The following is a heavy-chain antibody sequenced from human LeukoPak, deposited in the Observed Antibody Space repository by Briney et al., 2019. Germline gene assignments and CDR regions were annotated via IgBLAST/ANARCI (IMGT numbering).Heavy chain of an antibody. V-gene: IGHV3-11*04. J-gene: IGHJ6*03. CDR3: ARPGLPFYYYYMDV. CDR2: ISSSGSTI. Sequence: GESLKISCAASGFTFSDYYMSWVRQAPGKGLEWVSYISSSGSTIHYADSVRGRFTISRDNAKKSLYLQMNSLRAEDTAVYYCARPGLPFYYYYMDVWGKGTTVIVSS. CDR1: GFTFSDYY. D-gene: IGHD4-11*01.